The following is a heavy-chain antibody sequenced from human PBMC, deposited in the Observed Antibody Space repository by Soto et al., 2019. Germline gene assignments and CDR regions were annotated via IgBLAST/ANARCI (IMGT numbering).Heavy chain of an antibody. CDR2: IIPIFGTA. J-gene: IGHJ6*02. CDR1: GGTFSSYA. D-gene: IGHD2-2*01. Sequence: SVKVSCKXSGGTFSSYAISWVRQAPGQGLEWMGGIIPIFGTANYAQKFQGRVTITADESTSTAYMELSSLRSEDTAVYYCARDLHRYCSSTSCYLYWDGGVYYYYGMDVWGQGTTVTVSS. V-gene: IGHV1-69*13. CDR3: ARDLHRYCSSTSCYLYWDGGVYYYYGMDV.